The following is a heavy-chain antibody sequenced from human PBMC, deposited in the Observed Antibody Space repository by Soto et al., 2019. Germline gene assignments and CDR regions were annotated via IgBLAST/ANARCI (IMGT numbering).Heavy chain of an antibody. CDR2: ISYDGSNK. CDR3: AKDTYSGRYHRAPEY. CDR1: GFTFSIYG. Sequence: PWGSLRLSCSASGFTFSIYGMHWVLQAPGKGLKWVAVISYDGSNKYYADSVKGRFTISRDNSKNTLDLQMNSLRAEDTAVYYCAKDTYSGRYHRAPEYWGQGTLVTVSS. J-gene: IGHJ4*02. D-gene: IGHD1-26*01. V-gene: IGHV3-30*18.